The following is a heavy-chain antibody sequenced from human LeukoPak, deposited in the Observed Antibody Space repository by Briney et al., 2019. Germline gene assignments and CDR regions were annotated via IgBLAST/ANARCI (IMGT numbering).Heavy chain of an antibody. CDR3: ARGTIAAAGRGYFDY. CDR1: GGSFSGYY. D-gene: IGHD6-13*01. J-gene: IGHJ4*02. CDR2: INHSGST. V-gene: IGHV4-34*01. Sequence: PSETPSLTCAVYGGSFSGYYWSWIRQPPGKGLEWIGEINHSGSTNYNPSLKSRVTISVDTSKNQFSLKLSSVTAADTAVYYCARGTIAAAGRGYFDYWGQGTLVTVSS.